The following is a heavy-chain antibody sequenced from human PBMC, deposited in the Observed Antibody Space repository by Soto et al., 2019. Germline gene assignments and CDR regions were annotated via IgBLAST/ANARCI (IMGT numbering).Heavy chain of an antibody. V-gene: IGHV4-59*08. CDR3: ARGSTRYSSRWPRY. CDR2: IYNSRST. Sequence: SETLSLTCTVSGGSISSYYWSWIRQPPGKGLESIGYIYNSRSTNYNPSLKSRVTISVDTSKNQFSLKLSSVTAADTAVYYCARGSTRYSSRWPRYWGQGPLVTVSS. CDR1: GGSISSYY. D-gene: IGHD6-13*01. J-gene: IGHJ4*02.